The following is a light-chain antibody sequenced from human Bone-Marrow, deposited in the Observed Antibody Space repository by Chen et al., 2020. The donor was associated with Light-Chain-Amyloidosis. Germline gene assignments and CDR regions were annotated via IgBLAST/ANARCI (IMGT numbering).Light chain of an antibody. CDR2: DDS. V-gene: IGLV3-21*02. J-gene: IGLJ3*02. CDR1: NIGTTS. CDR3: QVWDRSSDRPV. Sequence: SYVLTQPSSVSVAPGQTDTIACGGNNIGTTSVHWYQQTPSQAPLLVVYDDSDRPSGIPERLSGSNYGNTATLPISRVEAGDEADYYCQVWDRSSDRPVFGGGTKLTVL.